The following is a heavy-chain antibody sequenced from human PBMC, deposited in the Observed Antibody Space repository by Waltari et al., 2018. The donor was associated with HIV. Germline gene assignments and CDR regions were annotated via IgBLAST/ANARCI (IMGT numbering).Heavy chain of an antibody. J-gene: IGHJ4*02. CDR2: IRSKVYGGTT. Sequence: EVQLVESGGGLVQPGRSLRLSCTASGFTFGDYAMSWFRQAPGKGLEWAGFIRSKVYGGTTEYVASVKGRFTISRDDSKSIAYLQMNSLKTEDTGVYYCTRAYFDSSGYQFDYWGQGTLVTVSS. D-gene: IGHD3-22*01. CDR3: TRAYFDSSGYQFDY. CDR1: GFTFGDYA. V-gene: IGHV3-49*03.